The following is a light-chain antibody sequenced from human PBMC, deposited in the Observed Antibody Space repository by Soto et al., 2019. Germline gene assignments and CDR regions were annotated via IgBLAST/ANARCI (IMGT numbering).Light chain of an antibody. CDR3: QQYNSYSPYT. J-gene: IGKJ2*01. V-gene: IGKV1-5*03. Sequence: DIQMTQSPSTLSASVGDRVTITCRASQSISSWVAWYQQKPGKAPKLLIYKASSLESGVPSRFSGRGSGTEVTLTISSLQPDDFATYYCQQYNSYSPYTFGQGTKLEIK. CDR1: QSISSW. CDR2: KAS.